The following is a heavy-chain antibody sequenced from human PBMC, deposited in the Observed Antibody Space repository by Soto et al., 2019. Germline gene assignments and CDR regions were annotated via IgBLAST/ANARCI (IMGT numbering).Heavy chain of an antibody. Sequence: QVQLQESGPGLVKPSQTLSLTCSVSGGSISRGDYYWSWIRQHPGKGLEYIGYIYYSGSTYYNPSLKSRVSVSVDTSKNQFSLKLSSVTAADTAVYFCARGPGGYLYYFDYWGQGTLVTVSS. CDR3: ARGPGGYLYYFDY. CDR1: GGSISRGDYY. CDR2: IYYSGST. D-gene: IGHD5-12*01. V-gene: IGHV4-31*03. J-gene: IGHJ4*02.